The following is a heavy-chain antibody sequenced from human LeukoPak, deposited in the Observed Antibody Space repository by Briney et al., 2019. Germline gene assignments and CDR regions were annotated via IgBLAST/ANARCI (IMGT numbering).Heavy chain of an antibody. D-gene: IGHD2-15*01. CDR2: IYYSGST. Sequence: SQTLSLTCTVSGGSISSGGYYWSWIRQHPGKGLEWIGYIYYSGSTYYNPSLKSRVTISVDTSKNQFSLKLSSVTAADTAVYYCARVRCSGGSCYPRFDPWGQGTLVTVSS. CDR1: GGSISSGGYY. J-gene: IGHJ5*02. V-gene: IGHV4-31*03. CDR3: ARVRCSGGSCYPRFDP.